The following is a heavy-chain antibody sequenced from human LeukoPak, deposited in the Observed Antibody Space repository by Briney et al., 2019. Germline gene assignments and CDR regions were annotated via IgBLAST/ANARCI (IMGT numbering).Heavy chain of an antibody. CDR1: GYSISSGYY. D-gene: IGHD2-2*01. CDR2: MFHSGRT. CDR3: ARPMYCSSTSCYPFDY. Sequence: PSETLSLTCSVSGYSISSGYYWGWIRPPPGKGLEWIGSMFHSGRTYFNPSLRNRVAISVDTSKNQFSLKLSSVTAADTAVYYCARPMYCSSTSCYPFDYWGQGTLVTVSS. J-gene: IGHJ4*02. V-gene: IGHV4-38-2*02.